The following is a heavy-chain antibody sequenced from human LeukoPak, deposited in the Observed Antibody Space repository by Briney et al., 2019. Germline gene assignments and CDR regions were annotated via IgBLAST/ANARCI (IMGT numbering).Heavy chain of an antibody. CDR1: GGSISSSSYY. J-gene: IGHJ4*02. V-gene: IGHV4-39*07. CDR3: ARDGEMATIENYFEY. D-gene: IGHD5-24*01. Sequence: SEALSLTCTVSGGSISSSSYYWGWIRQPPGKGLDWIVGIYYSGSTHYNPSLQSRVTISVDTSKNQFSLKLSSVTAADTAVYYCARDGEMATIENYFEYWGQGTLVTVSS. CDR2: IYYSGST.